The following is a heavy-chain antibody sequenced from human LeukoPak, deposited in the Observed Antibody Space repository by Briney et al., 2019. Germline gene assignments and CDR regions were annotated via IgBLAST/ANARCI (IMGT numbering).Heavy chain of an antibody. CDR3: ARVGSGGDWLDY. D-gene: IGHD2-21*02. Sequence: PGGSLRLSCAASGFTFSTYNKLWARQTPAKGLEWLFYINSGGSAVHYADSVKDRFTFSRDNAKNSLYLHMNSLRVEDTGIYYCARVGSGGDWLDYWGQGTRVTVSS. CDR2: INSGGSAV. CDR1: GFTFSTYN. V-gene: IGHV3-48*01. J-gene: IGHJ4*02.